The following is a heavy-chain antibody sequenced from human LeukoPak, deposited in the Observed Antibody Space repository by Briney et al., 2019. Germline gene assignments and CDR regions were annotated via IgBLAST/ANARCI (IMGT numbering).Heavy chain of an antibody. V-gene: IGHV4-59*01. Sequence: KPSETLSLTCTVSGGSISSYYWSWIRQPPGKGLEWIGYIYYSGSTNYNPSLKSRVTISVDTSKNQSSLRLSSVTAADTAVYYCARDTYYYDSSGYPVGYFDYWGQGTLVTVSS. CDR3: ARDTYYYDSSGYPVGYFDY. J-gene: IGHJ4*02. CDR1: GGSISSYY. CDR2: IYYSGST. D-gene: IGHD3-22*01.